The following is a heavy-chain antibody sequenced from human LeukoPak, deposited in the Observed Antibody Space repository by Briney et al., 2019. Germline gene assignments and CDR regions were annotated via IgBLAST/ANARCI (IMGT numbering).Heavy chain of an antibody. CDR3: ARDRDTAMVHDAFDI. V-gene: IGHV3-30*04. D-gene: IGHD5-18*01. CDR1: GFPFSSYA. Sequence: PWGALILSCAASGFPFSSYAMHWVRQAPGKGLEWVAVISYDGSNKYYADSVKGRFTISRDNSKNTLFLQMNSLRAEDTAVFYCARDRDTAMVHDAFDIWGQGTMVTVSS. CDR2: ISYDGSNK. J-gene: IGHJ3*02.